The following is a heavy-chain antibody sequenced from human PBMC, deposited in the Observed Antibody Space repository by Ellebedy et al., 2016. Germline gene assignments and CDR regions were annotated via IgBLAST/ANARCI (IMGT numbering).Heavy chain of an antibody. D-gene: IGHD6-13*01. CDR1: GGSISSYY. V-gene: IGHV4-4*07. J-gene: IGHJ4*02. CDR3: ARKLDGTYIDY. Sequence: SETLSLTXTVSGGSISSYYWSWIRQPAGKGLEWIGRIYTSASTNYNPSLKSRVTISLDTSKNQFSLNLSSVTAADTAVYYCARKLDGTYIDYWGRGTLVTVSS. CDR2: IYTSAST.